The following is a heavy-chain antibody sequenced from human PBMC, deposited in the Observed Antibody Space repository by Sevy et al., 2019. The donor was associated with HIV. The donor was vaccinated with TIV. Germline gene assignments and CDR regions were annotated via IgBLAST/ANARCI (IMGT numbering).Heavy chain of an antibody. J-gene: IGHJ4*02. D-gene: IGHD3-22*01. CDR2: FDPEDGET. CDR3: TITKDYYDNSGYPFDY. Sequence: ASVKVSCKVSGFTLSEVSMHWVRQAPGKGLEWMGTFDPEDGETIYAQKFQGRVTMTEDTSTDTAYMELSSLRSEDTAEFYCTITKDYYDNSGYPFDYWGQGTLVTVSS. CDR1: GFTLSEVS. V-gene: IGHV1-24*01.